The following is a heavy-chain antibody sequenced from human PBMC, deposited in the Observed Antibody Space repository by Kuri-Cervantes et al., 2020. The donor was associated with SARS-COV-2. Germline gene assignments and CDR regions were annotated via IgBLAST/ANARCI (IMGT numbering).Heavy chain of an antibody. V-gene: IGHV3-66*02. CDR1: GFTVSSNY. CDR3: ARDLDDSSGYYYFDY. J-gene: IGHJ4*02. CDR2: IYSGGST. Sequence: GESLKISCAASGFTVSSNYMSWVRQAPGKGLEWVSVIYSGGSTYYADSVKGRFTISRDNSKNTLYLQMNSLRAEDTAVYYCARDLDDSSGYYYFDYWGQGTLVTVSS. D-gene: IGHD3-22*01.